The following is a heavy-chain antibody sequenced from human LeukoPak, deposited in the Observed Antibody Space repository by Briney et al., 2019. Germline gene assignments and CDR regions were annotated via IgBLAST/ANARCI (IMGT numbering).Heavy chain of an antibody. CDR1: GFTFSSYE. V-gene: IGHV3-48*03. J-gene: IGHJ4*02. CDR2: ISSSGSTI. D-gene: IGHD3-10*01. Sequence: GGSLRLSCAASGFTFSSYEMNWVRQAPGKGLEWVSYISSSGSTIYYADSVKGRFTISRDNAKNSLYLQMNSLRAEDTAVYYCARDGYYYGSGSYYIESYFDYWGQGTLVTVSS. CDR3: ARDGYYYGSGSYYIESYFDY.